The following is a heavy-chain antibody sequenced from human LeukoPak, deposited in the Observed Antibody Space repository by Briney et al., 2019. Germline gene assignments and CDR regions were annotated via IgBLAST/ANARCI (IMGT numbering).Heavy chain of an antibody. D-gene: IGHD6-6*01. J-gene: IGHJ6*03. CDR3: ARVRYSSSYPCYYMDV. Sequence: PSETLSLTCAVYGGSFSGNYWTWIRQPPGKGLEWVSSISSSSSYIYYADSVKGRFTISRDNAKNSLYLQMNSLRAEDTAVYYCARVRYSSSYPCYYMDVWGKGTTVTVSS. CDR1: GGSFSGNY. V-gene: IGHV3-21*01. CDR2: ISSSSSYI.